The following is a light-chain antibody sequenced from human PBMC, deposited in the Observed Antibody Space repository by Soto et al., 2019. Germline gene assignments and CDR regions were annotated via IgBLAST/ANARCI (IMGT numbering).Light chain of an antibody. V-gene: IGKV3-15*01. CDR3: YQYNNWPSIT. CDR2: GAS. Sequence: IVMTQCPATMCGSXGERATLSFRARLSVSSTLARYQQKPGQAPRVVXXGASTRATGIPARLSGSGSGRESTLNISSLQSEDFAVYYCYQYNNWPSITFGQGTRLEIK. CDR1: LSVSST. J-gene: IGKJ5*01.